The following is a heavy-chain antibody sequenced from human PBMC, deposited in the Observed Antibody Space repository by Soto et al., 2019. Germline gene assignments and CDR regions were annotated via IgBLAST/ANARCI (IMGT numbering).Heavy chain of an antibody. CDR1: GGTFSSYT. CDR2: IIPILGIA. V-gene: IGHV1-69*02. J-gene: IGHJ4*02. CDR3: ARVLDPAAAGKDS. D-gene: IGHD6-13*01. Sequence: AASVKVSCKASGGTFSSYTISWVRQAPGQGLEWMGRIIPILGIANYAQKFQGRVTVTADKSTSTAYMGLSSLRSEDTAVYYCARVLDPAAAGKDSWGQGALVTVSS.